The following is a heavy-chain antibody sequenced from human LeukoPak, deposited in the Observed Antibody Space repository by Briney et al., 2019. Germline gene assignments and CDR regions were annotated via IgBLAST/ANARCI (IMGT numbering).Heavy chain of an antibody. CDR3: ARERKYYDSSGYYSGHYFDY. J-gene: IGHJ4*02. Sequence: SETLSLTCTVSGGSIRSYYWSWIRQPPGKGLEWIGYIYYSGSTNYNPSLKSRVTISVDTSKNQFSLKLSSVTAADTAVYYCARERKYYDSSGYYSGHYFDYWGQGTLVTVSS. CDR1: GGSIRSYY. CDR2: IYYSGST. D-gene: IGHD3-22*01. V-gene: IGHV4-59*01.